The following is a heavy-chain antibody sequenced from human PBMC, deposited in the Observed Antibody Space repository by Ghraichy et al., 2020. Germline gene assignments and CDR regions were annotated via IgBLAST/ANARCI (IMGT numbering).Heavy chain of an antibody. CDR3: ARAPHSSSSY. Sequence: GGSLRLSCAASGFTLSGYWMTWVRQAPGKGLEWVANINQDGSEKYYVDSVKGRFTISRDNAKNSLYLQMNGLRAEDTALYYCARAPHSSSSYWGQGTLVTVCS. V-gene: IGHV3-7*01. J-gene: IGHJ4*02. CDR2: INQDGSEK. D-gene: IGHD6-6*01. CDR1: GFTLSGYW.